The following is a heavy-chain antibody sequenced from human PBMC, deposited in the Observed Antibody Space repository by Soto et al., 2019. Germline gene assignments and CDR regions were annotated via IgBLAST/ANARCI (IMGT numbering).Heavy chain of an antibody. D-gene: IGHD3-9*01. CDR2: IKQDGSEK. V-gene: IGHV3-7*01. J-gene: IGHJ6*02. CDR1: GFTFSSYW. CDR3: ARGLILRYFDWFPSANYYYGMDV. Sequence: WGSLRLSCSASGFTFSSYWMSWVRQAPGKGLVWVANIKQDGSEKYYVDSVKGRFTISRDNAKNSLYLQMNSLRAEDTAVYYCARGLILRYFDWFPSANYYYGMDVWGQGTTVTVSS.